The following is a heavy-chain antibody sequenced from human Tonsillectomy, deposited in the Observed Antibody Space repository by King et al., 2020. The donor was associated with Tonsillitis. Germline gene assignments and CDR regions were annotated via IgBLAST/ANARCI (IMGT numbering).Heavy chain of an antibody. CDR3: ARDVRRYYTSGERSSYYYMDV. Sequence: VQLQESGPGLVKPSQTLSLTCTVSGGTISTGGWNWSWIRQLPGKGLEWIGNVYYSGSTYYNPSLKSRDAMSVDTSKNQFSLKLSPVTAADTAIYYCARDVRRYYTSGERSSYYYMDVWGKGTTVTVSS. J-gene: IGHJ6*03. V-gene: IGHV4-31*03. D-gene: IGHD3-10*01. CDR2: VYYSGST. CDR1: GGTISTGGWN.